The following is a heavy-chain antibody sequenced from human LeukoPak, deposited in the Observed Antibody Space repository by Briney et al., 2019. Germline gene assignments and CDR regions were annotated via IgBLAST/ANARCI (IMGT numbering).Heavy chain of an antibody. D-gene: IGHD4-11*01. CDR2: ISAYNGNT. J-gene: IGHJ6*03. CDR3: ARYSNFLRYYYYMDV. V-gene: IGHV1-18*01. Sequence: ASVKVSCKASGYTFTRYGISWVRQAPGQGLEWMGWISAYNGNTNYAQKLQGRVTMTTDTSTSTAYMELRRLRSDDTAVYYCARYSNFLRYYYYMDVWGKGTTVTVSS. CDR1: GYTFTRYG.